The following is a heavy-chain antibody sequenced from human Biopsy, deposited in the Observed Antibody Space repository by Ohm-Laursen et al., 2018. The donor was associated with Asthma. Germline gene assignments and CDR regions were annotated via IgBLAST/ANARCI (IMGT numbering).Heavy chain of an antibody. CDR2: ISFDGSNK. Sequence: LRLSCTASGFTFGSYGLHWVRQAPGKGLEWVAVISFDGSNKYYGDSVKGRFTIARDNSKNTVYLQMNSLRAEDTAVYYCASYEVVTAILPMDVWGQGTTVTVSS. CDR1: GFTFGSYG. CDR3: ASYEVVTAILPMDV. J-gene: IGHJ6*02. D-gene: IGHD2-21*02. V-gene: IGHV3-30*03.